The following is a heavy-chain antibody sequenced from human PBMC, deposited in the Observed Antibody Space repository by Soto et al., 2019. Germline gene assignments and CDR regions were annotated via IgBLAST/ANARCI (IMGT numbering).Heavy chain of an antibody. CDR3: EGDSVVVAATGGDAFDI. V-gene: IGHV3-11*01. CDR1: GFTFSDYY. J-gene: IGHJ3*02. Sequence: QVQLVESGGGLVKPGGSLRLSCAASGFTFSDYYMSWIRQAPGKGLEWVSYISSSGSTIYYADSVKGRFTISRDNAKNALYLQMNSMRAEDTAVYYCEGDSVVVAATGGDAFDIWGQGTMVTVSS. D-gene: IGHD2-15*01. CDR2: ISSSGSTI.